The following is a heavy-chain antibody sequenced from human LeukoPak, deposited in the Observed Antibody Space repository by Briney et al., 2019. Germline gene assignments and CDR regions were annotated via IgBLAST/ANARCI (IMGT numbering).Heavy chain of an antibody. CDR3: AKDQGGSGYGAFDI. D-gene: IGHD5-12*01. CDR1: GFTFDDYA. J-gene: IGHJ3*02. V-gene: IGHV3-9*01. Sequence: PGGSLRLSCAASGFTFDDYAMHWVRQAPGKGLEWVSGISWNSGSIGYADSVKGRFTISRDNAKNSLYLQMNSLRAEDTALYYCAKDQGGSGYGAFDIWGQGTMVTVSS. CDR2: ISWNSGSI.